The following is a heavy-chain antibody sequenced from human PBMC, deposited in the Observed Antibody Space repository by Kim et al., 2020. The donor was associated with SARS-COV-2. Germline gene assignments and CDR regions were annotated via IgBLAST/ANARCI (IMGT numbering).Heavy chain of an antibody. J-gene: IGHJ5*02. CDR3: ARVDYPLGWFDP. Sequence: YADSVKGQFTISRHNSKNTLYRQIDSLRSEDTAVYYCARVDYPLGWFDPWGQGTLVTVSS. D-gene: IGHD4-17*01. V-gene: IGHV3-53*04.